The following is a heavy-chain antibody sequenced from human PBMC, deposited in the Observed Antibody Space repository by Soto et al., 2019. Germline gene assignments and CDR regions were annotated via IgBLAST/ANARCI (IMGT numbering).Heavy chain of an antibody. J-gene: IGHJ3*02. CDR3: AREICGGDCIPGDVFDI. D-gene: IGHD2-21*01. CDR1: GYTFTSYG. V-gene: IGHV1-18*01. CDR2: ISAYNGNT. Sequence: ASVKVSCKASGYTFTSYGISWVRQAPGQGLEWMGWISAYNGNTNYAQKLQGRVTMTTDTSTSTAYMELRSLRSDDTAVYYCAREICGGDCIPGDVFDIWGQGTMVTVSS.